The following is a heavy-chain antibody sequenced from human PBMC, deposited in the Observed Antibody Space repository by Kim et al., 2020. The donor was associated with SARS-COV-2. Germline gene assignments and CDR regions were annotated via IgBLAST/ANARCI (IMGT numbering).Heavy chain of an antibody. CDR2: IKQDGSEK. V-gene: IGHV3-7*01. Sequence: GGSLRLSCAASGFTFSSYWMSWVRQAPGKGLEWVANIKQDGSEKYYVDSVKGRFTISRDNAKNSLYLQMNSLRAEDTAGYYCARDGHLLWFGELLYQRYYGMDVWGQGTTVTVSS. D-gene: IGHD3-10*01. J-gene: IGHJ6*02. CDR3: ARDGHLLWFGELLYQRYYGMDV. CDR1: GFTFSSYW.